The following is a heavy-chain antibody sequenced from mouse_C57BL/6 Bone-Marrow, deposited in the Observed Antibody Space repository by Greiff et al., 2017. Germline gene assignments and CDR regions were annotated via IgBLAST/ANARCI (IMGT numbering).Heavy chain of an antibody. CDR2: IDPETGGT. V-gene: IGHV1-15*01. J-gene: IGHJ1*03. CDR3: FTTVRWYFDV. Sequence: QVHVKQSGAELVRPGASVTLSCKASGYTFTDYEMHWVKQTPVHGLEWIGAIDPETGGTAYNQKFKGKAILTADKSSSTAYMELRSLTSEDSAVYYPFTTVRWYFDVWGTGTTVTVSS. CDR1: GYTFTDYE. D-gene: IGHD1-1*01.